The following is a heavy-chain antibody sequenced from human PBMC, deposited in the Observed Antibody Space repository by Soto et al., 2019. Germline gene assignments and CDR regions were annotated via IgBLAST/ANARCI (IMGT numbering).Heavy chain of an antibody. J-gene: IGHJ3*02. CDR1: GFTFSSYW. V-gene: IGHV3-74*01. CDR2: INSDGSST. Sequence: XGSLRLSCAASGFTFSSYWMHWVRQAPGKGLVWVSRINSDGSSTSYADSVKGRCTISRDNAKNTLYLQMNSLRAEDTAVYYCERETRAGYDTLTGYYDLDAFDMWGKGTMVTVS. CDR3: ERETRAGYDTLTGYYDLDAFDM. D-gene: IGHD3-9*01.